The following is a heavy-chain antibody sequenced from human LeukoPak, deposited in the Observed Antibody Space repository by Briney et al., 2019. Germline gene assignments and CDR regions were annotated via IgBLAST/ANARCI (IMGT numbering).Heavy chain of an antibody. J-gene: IGHJ4*02. V-gene: IGHV4-59*01. D-gene: IGHD1-26*01. CDR1: GDSMSSFY. CDR3: ARGDVGATREARYYFDY. CDR2: IYYIVST. Sequence: SETLSLTCTVSGDSMSSFYCSCSRHPPGEGRGWVGYIYYIVSTNYNPSLTTRSTISLDTSKSQFSLKLSSVTAAETAVYYCARGDVGATREARYYFDYWGQGTLVTVSS.